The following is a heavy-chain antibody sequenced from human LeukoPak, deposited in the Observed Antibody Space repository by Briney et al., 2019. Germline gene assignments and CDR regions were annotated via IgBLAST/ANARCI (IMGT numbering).Heavy chain of an antibody. CDR2: ISYDGSNK. J-gene: IGHJ4*02. CDR1: GFTFSSYA. CDR3: AKDLESLYYDSSGYFAGFDY. V-gene: IGHV3-30*04. Sequence: GGSLRLSCAASGFTFSSYAMHWVRQAPGKGLEWVALISYDGSNKYHADSVKGRFTISRDNSKNTLYLQMNSLRAEDTAVYYCAKDLESLYYDSSGYFAGFDYWGQGTLVTVSS. D-gene: IGHD3-22*01.